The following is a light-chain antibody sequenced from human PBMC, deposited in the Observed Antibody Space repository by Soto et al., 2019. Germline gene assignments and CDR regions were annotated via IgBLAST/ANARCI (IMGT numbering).Light chain of an antibody. V-gene: IGKV1-27*01. CDR2: VAS. Sequence: DILMTQSPSSLSASVGDRVTITCRASQGISSYLAWYQQRPGQVPKLLIYVASTLQSGIPARFSGSGSGTEFTLTISSLQPEDGATYYCQQYNSAPWTFGQGTKVEIK. CDR1: QGISSY. J-gene: IGKJ1*01. CDR3: QQYNSAPWT.